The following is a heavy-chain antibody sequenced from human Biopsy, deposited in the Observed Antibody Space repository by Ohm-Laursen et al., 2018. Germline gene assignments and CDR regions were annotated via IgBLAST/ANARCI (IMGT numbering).Heavy chain of an antibody. J-gene: IGHJ4*02. D-gene: IGHD5-18*01. CDR2: IWFDGTKK. CDR1: GFIFSSYG. CDR3: ARDPRDTALGIFDY. Sequence: SLRLSCAASGFIFSSYGIHWVRQAPGKGLDWVAVIWFDGTKKYYADSVKGRFTISRDNSKNMLYLQMNTLRDADTAVYYCARDPRDTALGIFDYWGLGTLVTVSS. V-gene: IGHV3-33*01.